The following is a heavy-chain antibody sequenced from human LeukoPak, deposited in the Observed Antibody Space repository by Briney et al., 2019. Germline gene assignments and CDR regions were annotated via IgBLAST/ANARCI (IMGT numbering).Heavy chain of an antibody. CDR3: AKDAVLRYFDWLFFPQYPNWFDP. J-gene: IGHJ5*02. D-gene: IGHD3-9*01. CDR1: GFTFSSYW. Sequence: PGGSLRLSCAASGFTFSSYWMSWVRQAPGKGLEWAANIKQDGSEKYYADSVKGRFTISRDNSKNTLYLQMNSLRAEDTAVYYCAKDAVLRYFDWLFFPQYPNWFDPWGQGTLVTVSS. CDR2: IKQDGSEK. V-gene: IGHV3-7*03.